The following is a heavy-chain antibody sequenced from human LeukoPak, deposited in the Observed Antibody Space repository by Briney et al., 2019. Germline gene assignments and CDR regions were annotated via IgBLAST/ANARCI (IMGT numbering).Heavy chain of an antibody. D-gene: IGHD5-24*01. CDR2: MYYSGST. CDR3: ARHFDRDGYKSNAFDI. Sequence: PSETMSLICTVSGGSFSSSSYYWGWIRQPPGKGLEWIGSMYYSGSTYYNASLRSRVTISVDTSKNQFSLKLSSVTAADTAVYYCARHFDRDGYKSNAFDIWGQGTMVTVSS. V-gene: IGHV4-39*01. J-gene: IGHJ3*02. CDR1: GGSFSSSSYY.